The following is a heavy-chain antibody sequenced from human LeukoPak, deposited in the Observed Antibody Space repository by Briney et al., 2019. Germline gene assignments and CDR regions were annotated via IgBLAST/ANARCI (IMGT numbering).Heavy chain of an antibody. Sequence: GGSLRLSCAASGLTFSSHWMHWVRQAPGKGLVWVSRITNDGSSTTYADSVKGRFTISRDNAENTLYLQMNSLRVEDTAVYYCVRSAFHAGSGNYYDYWGQGTLVTVSS. D-gene: IGHD3-22*01. V-gene: IGHV3-74*01. J-gene: IGHJ4*02. CDR2: ITNDGSST. CDR3: VRSAFHAGSGNYYDY. CDR1: GLTFSSHW.